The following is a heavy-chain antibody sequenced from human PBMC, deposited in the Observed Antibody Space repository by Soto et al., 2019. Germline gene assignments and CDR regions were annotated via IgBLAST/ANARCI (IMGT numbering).Heavy chain of an antibody. D-gene: IGHD5-12*01. CDR1: GFTFSSYA. CDR2: ISYDGSNK. V-gene: IGHV3-30-3*01. Sequence: GGSLRLSCAASGFTFSSYAMHWVRQAPGKGLEWVAVISYDGSNKYYADSVKGRFTISRDNSKNTLYLQMNSLRAEDTAVYYCARDRRGYSGYDYYYGMDVWGQGTTVTVSS. J-gene: IGHJ6*02. CDR3: ARDRRGYSGYDYYYGMDV.